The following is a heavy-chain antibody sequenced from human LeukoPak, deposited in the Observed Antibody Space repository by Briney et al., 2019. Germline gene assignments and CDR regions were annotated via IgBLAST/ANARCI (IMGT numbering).Heavy chain of an antibody. V-gene: IGHV3-23*01. CDR1: GFTFSSYA. Sequence: PGGSLRLSCAASGFTFSSYAMSWVRQAPGKGLEWVSAISGSSGSTYYADSVKGRLTISRDNSKNTLYLQMNSLRAGDTAVYYCAKDYDILTGSEYWGQGTLVTVSS. CDR3: AKDYDILTGSEY. D-gene: IGHD3-9*01. CDR2: ISGSSGST. J-gene: IGHJ4*02.